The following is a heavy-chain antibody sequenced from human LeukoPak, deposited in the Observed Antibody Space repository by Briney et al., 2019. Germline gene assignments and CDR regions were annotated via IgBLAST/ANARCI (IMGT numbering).Heavy chain of an antibody. J-gene: IGHJ4*02. CDR2: ISSSSYI. V-gene: IGHV3-21*01. Sequence: GGSLRLSCAASGFTFSSYSMNWVRQAPGKGLEWVSSISSSSYIYYADSVKGRFTISRDNAKNSLYLQMNSLRAEDTAVYYCARYRGGGYDYWGQGTLLTVSS. CDR3: ARYRGGGYDY. D-gene: IGHD1-26*01. CDR1: GFTFSSYS.